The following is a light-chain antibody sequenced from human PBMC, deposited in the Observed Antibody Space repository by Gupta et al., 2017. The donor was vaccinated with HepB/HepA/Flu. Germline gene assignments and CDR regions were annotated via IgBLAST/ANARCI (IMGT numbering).Light chain of an antibody. CDR3: QAWDSGTEV. J-gene: IGLJ2*01. CDR2: KDY. CDR1: KLGDKS. V-gene: IGLV3-1*01. Sequence: SYELTQQPSVSVSPGQTASITCSGDKLGDKSVYCYQQKPGQSPVLVIYKDYKRPSGVPERFSGSNSGNTATLTISVTQAMDEADYYCQAWDSGTEVFGGGTKLTVL.